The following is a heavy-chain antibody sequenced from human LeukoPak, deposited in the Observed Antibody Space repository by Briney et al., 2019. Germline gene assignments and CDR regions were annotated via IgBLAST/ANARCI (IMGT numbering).Heavy chain of an antibody. CDR1: GYTFTSYG. V-gene: IGHV1-18*01. CDR2: ISAHNGNT. D-gene: IGHD3-16*01. CDR3: ARGRGDYVWGSNWFDP. Sequence: ASVKVSCKASGYTFTSYGISWVRQAPGQGLEWMGWISAHNGNTNYAQKLQGRVTMTTDTSTSTAYMELRSLRSDDTAVYYCARGRGDYVWGSNWFDPWGQGTLVTVSS. J-gene: IGHJ5*02.